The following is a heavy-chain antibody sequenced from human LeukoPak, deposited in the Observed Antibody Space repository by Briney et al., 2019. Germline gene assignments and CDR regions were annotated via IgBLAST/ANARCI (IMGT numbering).Heavy chain of an antibody. CDR3: ARPQGSHCSSTSCYIRSDAFDI. D-gene: IGHD2-2*02. J-gene: IGHJ3*02. V-gene: IGHV4-34*01. CDR2: INHSGST. Sequence: SETLSLTCAVYGGSFSGYYWSWIRQPPGKGLEWIGEINHSGSTNYNPSLKSRVTISVDTSKNQFSLKLSSVTAADTAVYYCARPQGSHCSSTSCYIRSDAFDIWAKGQWSPSLQ. CDR1: GGSFSGYY.